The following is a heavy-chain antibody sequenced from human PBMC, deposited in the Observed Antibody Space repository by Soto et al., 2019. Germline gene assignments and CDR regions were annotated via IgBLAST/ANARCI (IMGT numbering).Heavy chain of an antibody. CDR3: ARLPTSSSYYDVLTGYSVDY. CDR1: VGPISIRSHY. CDR2: VYYDWST. J-gene: IGHJ4*02. D-gene: IGHD3-9*01. V-gene: IGHV4-39*01. Sequence: PSETLSLTFTVSVGPISIRSHYWGGARHPPLTGMEWIATVYYDWSTNYNPSLKSRVTISVDTYKSRFSLKLSSVTAADAAVYYCARLPTSSSYYDVLTGYSVDYWGQGTLVTVSS.